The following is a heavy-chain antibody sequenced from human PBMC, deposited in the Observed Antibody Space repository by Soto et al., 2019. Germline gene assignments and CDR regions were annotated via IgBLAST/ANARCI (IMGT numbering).Heavy chain of an antibody. CDR2: ISGSGGST. CDR1: GFTFSSYA. CDR3: ASRTGGWYFDL. V-gene: IGHV3-23*01. J-gene: IGHJ2*01. D-gene: IGHD3-16*01. Sequence: EVQLLESGGGLVQPGGSLRLSCAASGFTFSSYAMSWVRQAPGKGLEWVSAISGSGGSTYYADSVKGRFTISRDNSKDKLYLQMNSLRAEDTDVYYWASRTGGWYFDLGGRGTLVTVSS.